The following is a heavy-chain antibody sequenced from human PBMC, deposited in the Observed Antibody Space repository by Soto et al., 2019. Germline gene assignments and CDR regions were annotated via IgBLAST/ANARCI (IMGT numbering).Heavy chain of an antibody. Sequence: QVQLVQSGAEEKKPGASVKVSCKASGYTFTSYAMHWVRQAPGQRLEWIGWINAGNVNTKYSKKFQGRVTITRDTSASTAYMELSSLRSEDTAVYYCASSPGIAVADYWGQGTLVTVSS. CDR1: GYTFTSYA. V-gene: IGHV1-3*05. CDR2: INAGNVNT. CDR3: ASSPGIAVADY. J-gene: IGHJ4*02. D-gene: IGHD6-19*01.